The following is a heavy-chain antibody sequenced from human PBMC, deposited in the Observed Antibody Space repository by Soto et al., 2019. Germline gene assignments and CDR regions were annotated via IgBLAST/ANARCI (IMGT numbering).Heavy chain of an antibody. CDR2: IIPIFGTA. V-gene: IGHV1-69*01. CDR1: GGTFSSYA. Sequence: QVQLVQSGAEVKKPGSSVKVSCKASGGTFSSYAISWVRQAPGQGLEWMGGIIPIFGTANYAQKFQGRVTITADESTSTAYMELSSLRSEDTAVYYCARGGNIVVVPAALYYDGMDVWGQGTTVTVSS. J-gene: IGHJ6*02. CDR3: ARGGNIVVVPAALYYDGMDV. D-gene: IGHD2-2*01.